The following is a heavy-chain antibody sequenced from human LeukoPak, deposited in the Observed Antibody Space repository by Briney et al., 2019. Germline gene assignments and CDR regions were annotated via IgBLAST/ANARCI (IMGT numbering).Heavy chain of an antibody. D-gene: IGHD3-10*01. CDR3: ARGLWFGEGDDY. CDR1: GFTFSSYI. CDR2: ISTSSIYI. J-gene: IGHJ4*02. V-gene: IGHV3-21*01. Sequence: GGSLRLPCEASGFTFSSYIINWVRQAPGKGLEWVSSISTSSIYIHYADSVKGRFTISRDNAKNSLYLQMNSLRAEDTAVYYCARGLWFGEGDDYWGQGTLVTVSS.